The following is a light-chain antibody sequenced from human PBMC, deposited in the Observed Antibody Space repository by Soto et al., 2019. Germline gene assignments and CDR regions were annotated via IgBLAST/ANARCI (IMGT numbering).Light chain of an antibody. CDR1: SSDIGACNY. Sequence: QSVLTQPASVSGSPGQSITISCTGSSSDIGACNYVSWFQQYPGKAPKLIISEVSNRPSGVSNRFSGSKSGTAASLTISGLQTEDEADYFCFSFTTDWTHVFGTGTKSPS. CDR2: EVS. V-gene: IGLV2-14*01. J-gene: IGLJ1*01. CDR3: FSFTTDWTHV.